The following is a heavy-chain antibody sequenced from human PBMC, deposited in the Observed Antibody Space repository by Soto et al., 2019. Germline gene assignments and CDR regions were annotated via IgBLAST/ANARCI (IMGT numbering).Heavy chain of an antibody. V-gene: IGHV1-69*12. J-gene: IGHJ6*02. D-gene: IGHD4-17*01. Sequence: QVQLVQSGAEVKKPGSSVKISCKASGGNFSTYGISWVRQAPGQGLEWMGGILPIFGTTNYAQKFSGRVTMTEDHSPSTEYLELRSLKAEVTGIYYCARDQMGAGDVDPASRLYGYHSYGMVVWGHGTTVTVYS. CDR3: ARDQMGAGDVDPASRLYGYHSYGMVV. CDR1: GGNFSTYG. CDR2: ILPIFGTT.